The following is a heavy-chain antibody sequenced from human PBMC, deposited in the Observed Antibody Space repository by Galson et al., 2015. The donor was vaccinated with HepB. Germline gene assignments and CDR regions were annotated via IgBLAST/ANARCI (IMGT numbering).Heavy chain of an antibody. V-gene: IGHV3-48*04. D-gene: IGHD3-9*01. Sequence: SLRLSCAASGFTFSSYSMNWVRQAPGKGLEWVSYISSSSSTIYYADSVKGRFTISRDNAKNSLYLQMNSLRAEDTAVYYCARDRRGTGYFDWLEGSWYFDYWGQGTLVTVSS. CDR3: ARDRRGTGYFDWLEGSWYFDY. J-gene: IGHJ4*02. CDR2: ISSSSSTI. CDR1: GFTFSSYS.